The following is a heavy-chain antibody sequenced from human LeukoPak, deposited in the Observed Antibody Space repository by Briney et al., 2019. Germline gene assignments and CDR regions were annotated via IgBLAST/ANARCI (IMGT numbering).Heavy chain of an antibody. V-gene: IGHV3-30*02. CDR1: GFTFSSYG. Sequence: AGGSLRLPCAASGFTFSSYGMHWVRQAPGKGLEWVAFIRYDGSNKYYADSVKGRFTISRDNSKNTLYLQMNSLRAEDTAVYYCAKDTYYLNWYFDLWGRGTLVTVSS. D-gene: IGHD3-10*01. CDR3: AKDTYYLNWYFDL. CDR2: IRYDGSNK. J-gene: IGHJ2*01.